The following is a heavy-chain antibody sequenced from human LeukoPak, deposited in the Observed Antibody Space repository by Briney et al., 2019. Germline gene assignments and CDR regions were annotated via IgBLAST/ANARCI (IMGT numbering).Heavy chain of an antibody. J-gene: IGHJ5*02. CDR2: IYYSGST. Sequence: SETLSLTCAVYGGSFSGYYWGWIRQPPGKGLEWIGSIYYSGSTYYNPSLKSRVTISVDTSKNQFSLKLSSVTAADTAVYYCARHETRLELPWWSDPWGQGTLVTVSS. V-gene: IGHV4-39*01. CDR3: ARHETRLELPWWSDP. D-gene: IGHD1-7*01. CDR1: GGSFSGYY.